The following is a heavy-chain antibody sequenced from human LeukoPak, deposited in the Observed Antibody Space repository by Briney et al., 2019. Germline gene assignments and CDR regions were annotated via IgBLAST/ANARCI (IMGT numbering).Heavy chain of an antibody. Sequence: ASVKVSCKASGYTFTSYDINWVRQATGQGLEWMGWMNPNSGNTGYAQKFQGRVTMTRNTSISTAYMELSSLRSEDTAVYYCAGGLSGTTGFDYWGQGTLVTVSS. J-gene: IGHJ4*02. CDR1: GYTFTSYD. CDR3: AGGLSGTTGFDY. V-gene: IGHV1-8*01. CDR2: MNPNSGNT. D-gene: IGHD1-7*01.